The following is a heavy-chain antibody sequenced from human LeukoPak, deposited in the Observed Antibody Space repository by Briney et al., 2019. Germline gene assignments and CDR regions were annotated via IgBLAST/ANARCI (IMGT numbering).Heavy chain of an antibody. J-gene: IGHJ4*02. CDR3: ARSQGYSYGSSY. D-gene: IGHD5-18*01. V-gene: IGHV1-69*01. Sequence: ASVKVSSKAPGGSFGRYAVSWVRQAPGQGLEWMGGIVPILGTANYAQKFQGRVTITADDSTGTAYMELTSLRSADTAVYYCARSQGYSYGSSYWGQGTLVTVFS. CDR1: GGSFGRYA. CDR2: IVPILGTA.